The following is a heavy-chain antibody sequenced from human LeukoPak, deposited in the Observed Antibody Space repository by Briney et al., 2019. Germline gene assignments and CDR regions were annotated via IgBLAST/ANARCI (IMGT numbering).Heavy chain of an antibody. Sequence: GGSLRLSCAAAGFTFSSYAMTWVRQPPGKGLQWVSTVTGSGGGTYYADSVKGRFTISRDDSKNTLYLQMNSLRAEDTAVYYCAKAPGLNWNYGLGDYWGQGTLVTVSS. CDR2: VTGSGGGT. D-gene: IGHD1-7*01. J-gene: IGHJ4*02. CDR1: GFTFSSYA. CDR3: AKAPGLNWNYGLGDY. V-gene: IGHV3-23*01.